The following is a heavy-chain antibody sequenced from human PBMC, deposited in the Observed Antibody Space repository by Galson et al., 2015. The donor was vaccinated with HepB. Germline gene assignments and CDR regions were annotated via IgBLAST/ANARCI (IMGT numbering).Heavy chain of an antibody. CDR1: GYTFTSYG. V-gene: IGHV1-18*01. J-gene: IGHJ6*03. D-gene: IGHD6-13*01. CDR3: ARGKSGSSWCVGDYYYYYMDV. CDR2: ISAYNGNT. Sequence: SVKVSCKASGYTFTSYGISWVRQAPGQGLEWMGWISAYNGNTNYAQKLQGRVTMTTDTSTSTAYMELRSLRSDDTAVYYCARGKSGSSWCVGDYYYYYMDVWGKGTTVTVSS.